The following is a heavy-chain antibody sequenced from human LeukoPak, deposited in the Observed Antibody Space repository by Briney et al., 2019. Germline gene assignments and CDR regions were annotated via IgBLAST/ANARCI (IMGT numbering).Heavy chain of an antibody. Sequence: SVKVSCKASGYTFTGHYMHWVRQAPGQGLEWMGGIIPIFGTANYAQKFQGRVTITADESTSTAYMELSSLRSEDTAVYYCARDEGLFQKGYCSGGSCYGYFDYWGQGTLVTVSS. CDR1: GYTFTGHY. CDR3: ARDEGLFQKGYCSGGSCYGYFDY. D-gene: IGHD2-15*01. V-gene: IGHV1-69*13. J-gene: IGHJ4*02. CDR2: IIPIFGTA.